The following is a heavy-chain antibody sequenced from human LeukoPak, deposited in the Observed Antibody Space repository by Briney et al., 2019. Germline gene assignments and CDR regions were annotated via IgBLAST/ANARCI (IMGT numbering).Heavy chain of an antibody. D-gene: IGHD4-11*01. V-gene: IGHV4-30-4*08. CDR3: ARMYSNPLYNWFDP. CDR1: GGSISSGDYY. Sequence: PSETLSLTCTVSGGSISSGDYYWSWIRQPPGKGLEWIGYIYYSGSTYYNPSLKSRVTISVDTSKNQFSLKLSSVTAADTAVYYCARMYSNPLYNWFDPWGQGTLVTVSS. CDR2: IYYSGST. J-gene: IGHJ5*02.